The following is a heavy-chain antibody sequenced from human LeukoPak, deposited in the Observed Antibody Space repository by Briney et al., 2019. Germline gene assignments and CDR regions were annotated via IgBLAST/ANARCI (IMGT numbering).Heavy chain of an antibody. V-gene: IGHV4-59*01. J-gene: IGHJ6*04. D-gene: IGHD4-17*01. CDR3: AGGLRPLDV. CDR1: GGSIGSYY. CDR2: IYYSGST. Sequence: SETLSLTCTVSGGSIGSYYWSWIRQPPGKGLEWIGYIYYSGSTNYNPSLKSRVTISVDTSKNQFSLKLSSVTAADTAVYYCAGGLRPLDVWGKGTTVTVSS.